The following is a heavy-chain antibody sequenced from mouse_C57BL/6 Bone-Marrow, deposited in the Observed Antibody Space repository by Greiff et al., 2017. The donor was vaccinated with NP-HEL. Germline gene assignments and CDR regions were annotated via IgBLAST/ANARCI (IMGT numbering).Heavy chain of an antibody. D-gene: IGHD1-1*01. CDR3: TTTVVATIDAVDY. V-gene: IGHV6-6*01. CDR2: IRNKANNHAT. J-gene: IGHJ4*01. Sequence: EVQLQQSGGGLVQPGGSMKLSCAASGFTFSDAWMDWVRQSPEKGLEWVAEIRNKANNHATYYAESVKGRFTISRDDSKSSVYLQMNSLRAEDTGIYYCTTTVVATIDAVDYWGQGTSVTVSS. CDR1: GFTFSDAW.